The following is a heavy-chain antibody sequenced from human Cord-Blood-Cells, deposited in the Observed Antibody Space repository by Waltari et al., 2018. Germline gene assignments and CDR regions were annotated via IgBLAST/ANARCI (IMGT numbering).Heavy chain of an antibody. CDR1: VGSFSGYY. D-gene: IGHD3-16*01. Sequence: QVQLQQWGAGLLKPSETLSLTCAVYVGSFSGYYWSWIRQPPGKGLEWIGEINHSGSTNSNPSLKSLVTISVDTSKNQFSLKLSSVTAADTAVYYCARHGGPLGYFDYWGQGTLVTVAS. J-gene: IGHJ4*02. CDR3: ARHGGPLGYFDY. CDR2: INHSGST. V-gene: IGHV4-34*01.